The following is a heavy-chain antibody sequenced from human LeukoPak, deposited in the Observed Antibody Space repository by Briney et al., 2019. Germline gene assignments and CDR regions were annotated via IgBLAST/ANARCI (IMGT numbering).Heavy chain of an antibody. V-gene: IGHV3-48*04. Sequence: GGSLRLSCAASGSTFSSYGMNWVRQAPGTGLQWVSYISSGRPTINYADSVRGRFTVSRDNAKSSLYLQMNNLRVEDTAVYYCARGGAARPNYCGQGTLVTV. CDR1: GSTFSSYG. D-gene: IGHD6-6*01. CDR3: ARGGAARPNY. J-gene: IGHJ4*02. CDR2: ISSGRPTI.